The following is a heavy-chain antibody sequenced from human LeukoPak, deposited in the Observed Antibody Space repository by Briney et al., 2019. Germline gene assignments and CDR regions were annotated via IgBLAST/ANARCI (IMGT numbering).Heavy chain of an antibody. CDR2: ISTTSTSI. J-gene: IGHJ4*02. CDR1: GFAFSGYS. V-gene: IGHV3-21*06. Sequence: GGSLRLSCAASGFAFSGYSMNWVRQAPGRGPEWVSLISTTSTSIYYADSVRGRFTISRDNAKNSLYLQMSSLRAEDTAVYYCARGVGATHFDCWGQGTLVTVST. D-gene: IGHD1-26*01. CDR3: ARGVGATHFDC.